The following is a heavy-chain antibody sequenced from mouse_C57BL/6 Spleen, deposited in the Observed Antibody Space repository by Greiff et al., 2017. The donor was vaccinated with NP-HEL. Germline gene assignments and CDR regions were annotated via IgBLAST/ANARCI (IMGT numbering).Heavy chain of an antibody. CDR1: GYSITSGYY. J-gene: IGHJ3*01. CDR3: ARNWELAY. Sequence: DVKLQESGPGLVKPSQSLSLTCSVTGYSITSGYYWNWIRQFPGNKLEWMGYISYDGSNNYNPSLKNRISITRDTSKNQFFLKLNSVTTEDTATYYCARNWELAYWGQGTLVTVSA. D-gene: IGHD4-1*01. V-gene: IGHV3-6*01. CDR2: ISYDGSN.